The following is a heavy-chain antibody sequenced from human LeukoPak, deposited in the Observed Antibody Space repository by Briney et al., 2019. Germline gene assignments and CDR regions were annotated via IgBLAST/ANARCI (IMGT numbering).Heavy chain of an antibody. V-gene: IGHV3-74*03. D-gene: IGHD4-23*01. CDR2: TNTDGSST. J-gene: IGHJ1*01. Sequence: HPGGSLRLSCAASGFTFSSYWMHWVRQAPGKGLVWVSGTNTDGSSTMYADSVKGRFTIAGDNAKNTLYLQMNSLRAEDTAVYYCYGANAEHWGQGTLVTVSS. CDR3: YGANAEH. CDR1: GFTFSSYW.